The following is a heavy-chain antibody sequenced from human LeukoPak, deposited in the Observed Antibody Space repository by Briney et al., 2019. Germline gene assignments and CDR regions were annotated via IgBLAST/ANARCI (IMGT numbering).Heavy chain of an antibody. CDR2: ISYDGSNK. CDR1: GFTFSSYG. Sequence: GGSLRLSCAASGFTFSSYGMHWVRQAPGKGLEWVAVISYDGSNKYYADSVKGRFTISRDNSKNTLYLQMNSLRAEDTAVYYCARVRPFGDYDFWSGYRRGAFDIWGQGTMVTVSS. D-gene: IGHD3-3*01. V-gene: IGHV3-30*03. CDR3: ARVRPFGDYDFWSGYRRGAFDI. J-gene: IGHJ3*02.